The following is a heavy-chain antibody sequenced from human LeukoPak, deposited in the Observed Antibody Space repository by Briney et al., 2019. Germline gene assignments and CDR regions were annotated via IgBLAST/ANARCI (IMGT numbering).Heavy chain of an antibody. J-gene: IGHJ3*02. V-gene: IGHV3-48*01. Sequence: GGSLRLSCAASGFTFSNHNMDWVRQAPGKGLEWISYISGRGEAIFYADSVQGRFTISRDNSKNTLYLQMNSLRAEDTAVYYCANSHSSDAFDIWGQGTMVTVSS. CDR1: GFTFSNHN. CDR2: ISGRGEAI. CDR3: ANSHSSDAFDI. D-gene: IGHD1-26*01.